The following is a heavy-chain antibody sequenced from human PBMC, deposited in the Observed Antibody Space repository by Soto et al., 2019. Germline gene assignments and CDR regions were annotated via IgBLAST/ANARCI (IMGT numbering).Heavy chain of an antibody. CDR3: ARAGGTTVTGLWHFDS. Sequence: QVQLEESGGGVVQPGRSLRLSCEASGFTFNTYSMHWVRQPPGKGLEWLAAIWYDGTQKYYADSVKGRFIISRDNSKKPRYLERNSLRAEDTAVYYWARAGGTTVTGLWHFDSWGQGTLVTVSS. CDR2: IWYDGTQK. J-gene: IGHJ4*02. CDR1: GFTFNTYS. D-gene: IGHD4-17*01. V-gene: IGHV3-33*01.